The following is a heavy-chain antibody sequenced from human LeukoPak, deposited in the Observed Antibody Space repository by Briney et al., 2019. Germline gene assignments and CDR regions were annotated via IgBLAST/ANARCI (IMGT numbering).Heavy chain of an antibody. CDR3: AKDRTGYYDSSPDFDY. CDR2: ISGSGIST. CDR1: GFTFSSYA. V-gene: IGHV3-23*01. D-gene: IGHD3-22*01. Sequence: GGSLRLSCAASGFTFSSYAMSWVRQAPGKGLEWVSTISGSGISTFYADSVKGRFTISRDNSKNTLYLQMSSLRADDTAEYYCAKDRTGYYDSSPDFDYWGQGTLVTVSS. J-gene: IGHJ4*02.